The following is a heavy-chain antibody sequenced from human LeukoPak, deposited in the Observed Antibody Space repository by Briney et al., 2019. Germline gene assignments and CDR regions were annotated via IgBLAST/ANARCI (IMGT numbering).Heavy chain of an antibody. Sequence: ASVKVSCKASGYTFTGYYMHWVRQAPGQGLEWMGWINPNSGGTNYAQKFQGRVTMTRDTSTSTVYMELSSLRSEDTAVYYCARDAHTRAFDIWGQGTVVTVSS. J-gene: IGHJ3*02. CDR1: GYTFTGYY. V-gene: IGHV1-2*02. CDR2: INPNSGGT. D-gene: IGHD1-26*01. CDR3: ARDAHTRAFDI.